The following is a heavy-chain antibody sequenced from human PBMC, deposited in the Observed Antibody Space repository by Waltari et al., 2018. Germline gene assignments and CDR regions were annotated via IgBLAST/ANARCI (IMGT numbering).Heavy chain of an antibody. CDR1: GESFSGYY. V-gene: IGHV4-34*01. J-gene: IGHJ4*02. CDR2: VNHSGTT. D-gene: IGHD3-9*01. Sequence: QVQLQQWGAGLLKPSETLSLTCAVYGESFSGYYCSWIRQPPGQGLEWIGEVNHSGTTNYNSSLKSRVTISVDTSKNQFSLRLSSVTAADTALYYCARGSRGRAYNILTDYSYYFDCWGQGTLVTVSS. CDR3: ARGSRGRAYNILTDYSYYFDC.